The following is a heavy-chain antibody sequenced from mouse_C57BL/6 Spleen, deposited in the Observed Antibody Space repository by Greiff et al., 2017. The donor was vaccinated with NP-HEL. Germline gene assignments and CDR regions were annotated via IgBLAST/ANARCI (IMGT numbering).Heavy chain of an antibody. CDR2: IHPRSGNT. CDR1: GYTFTSYG. V-gene: IGHV1-81*01. J-gene: IGHJ2*01. Sequence: VQLQESGAELARPGASVKLSCKASGYTFTSYGISWVKQRTGQGLEWIGEIHPRSGNTYYNEKFKGKATLTADKSSSTAYMELRSLTSEDSAVYFCARPDYYGSSYSYWGQGTTLTVSS. D-gene: IGHD1-1*01. CDR3: ARPDYYGSSYSY.